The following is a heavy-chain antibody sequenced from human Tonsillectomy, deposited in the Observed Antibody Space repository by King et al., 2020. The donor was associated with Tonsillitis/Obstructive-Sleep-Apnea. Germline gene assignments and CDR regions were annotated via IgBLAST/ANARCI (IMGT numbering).Heavy chain of an antibody. CDR2: IIPSFGTA. CDR1: GGTFSSYA. V-gene: IGHV1-69*12. CDR3: AKTRLGYCSSTSCFAGWYFDL. J-gene: IGHJ2*01. Sequence: QLVQSGAEVKKPGSSVKVSCKASGGTFSSYAISLVRQAPGQGLEWMGGIIPSFGTANYAQKFQGGVTITADESTSPAYMELSSLRSEDTAVYYCAKTRLGYCSSTSCFAGWYFDLWGRGTLVTVSS. D-gene: IGHD2-2*01.